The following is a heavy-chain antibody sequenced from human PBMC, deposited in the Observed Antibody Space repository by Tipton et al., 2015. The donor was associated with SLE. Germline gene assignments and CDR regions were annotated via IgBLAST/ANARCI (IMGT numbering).Heavy chain of an antibody. Sequence: TLSLTCTVSGGSISSSSYYWGWIRQPPGKGLEWIGSIYYSGSTYYNPSLKSRVTISVDTSKNQFSLKLSSVTAADTAVYYCARHPSYSGNFDYWGQGTLVTVSS. CDR1: GGSISSSSYY. D-gene: IGHD5-12*01. J-gene: IGHJ4*02. CDR2: IYYSGST. V-gene: IGHV4-39*01. CDR3: ARHPSYSGNFDY.